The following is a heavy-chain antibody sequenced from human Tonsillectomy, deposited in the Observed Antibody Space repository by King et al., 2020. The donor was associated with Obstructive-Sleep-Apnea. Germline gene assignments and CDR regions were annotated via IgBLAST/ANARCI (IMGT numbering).Heavy chain of an antibody. Sequence: VQLVESGGGLVKPGGSLRLSCAASGFTFNDYYMIWIRQAPGKGMEWVSYISSSGSTIDYADSVKGRFTISRDNAKNSLYLQMNSLRAEDTAVYYCARDPEELSGAVFDYWGQGTLVTVSS. CDR1: GFTFNDYY. D-gene: IGHD3-16*02. CDR2: ISSSGSTI. V-gene: IGHV3-11*01. CDR3: ARDPEELSGAVFDY. J-gene: IGHJ4*02.